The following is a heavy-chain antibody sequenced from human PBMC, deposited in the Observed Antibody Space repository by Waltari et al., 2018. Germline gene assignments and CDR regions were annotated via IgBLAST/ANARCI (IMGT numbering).Heavy chain of an antibody. CDR3: ARERGIAVVDY. CDR1: GFTFSSYS. V-gene: IGHV3-48*04. D-gene: IGHD6-19*01. Sequence: EVQLVESGGGLVQPGGSLRLSCAASGFTFSSYSMNWVRQAPGKGVEWVSNISRSTSTIYYAKTVKGRFTISRNNAKNSLYLQMNSLRAEDTAVYYCARERGIAVVDYWGQGTLVTVSS. CDR2: ISRSTSTI. J-gene: IGHJ4*02.